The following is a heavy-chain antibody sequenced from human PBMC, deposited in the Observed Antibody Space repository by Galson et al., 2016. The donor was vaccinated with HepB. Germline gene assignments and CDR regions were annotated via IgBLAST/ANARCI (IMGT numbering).Heavy chain of an antibody. Sequence: CAASGFTFDSYALHWVRQAPGKGLEWLALISYDGSKKYYADSVKGRFTISRDNAKNTLYLQMNSLRTEDTATYYCARDPSGITLIVVAMGYYYGLDVWGQGTTVTVS. J-gene: IGHJ6*02. CDR2: ISYDGSKK. CDR3: ARDPSGITLIVVAMGYYYGLDV. CDR1: GFTFDSYA. V-gene: IGHV3-30-3*01. D-gene: IGHD3-22*01.